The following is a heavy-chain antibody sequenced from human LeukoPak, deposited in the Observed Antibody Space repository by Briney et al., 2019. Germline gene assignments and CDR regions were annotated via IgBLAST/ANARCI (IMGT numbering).Heavy chain of an antibody. Sequence: SVKVSRKASGGTFSSYAISWVRQAPGQGLEWMGGIIPIFGTANYAQKFQGRVTITADESTSTAYMELSSLRSEDTAVYYCAREVYDSSGYYSWYFDYWGQGTLVTVSS. CDR3: AREVYDSSGYYSWYFDY. CDR2: IIPIFGTA. D-gene: IGHD3-22*01. CDR1: GGTFSSYA. J-gene: IGHJ4*02. V-gene: IGHV1-69*13.